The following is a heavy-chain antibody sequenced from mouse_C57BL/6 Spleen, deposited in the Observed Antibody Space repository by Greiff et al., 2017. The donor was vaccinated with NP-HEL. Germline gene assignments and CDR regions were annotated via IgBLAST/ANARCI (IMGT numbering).Heavy chain of an antibody. CDR2: ISSGGSYT. CDR3: ARQYDYDAGALFDY. Sequence: EVMLVESGGDLVKPGGSLKLSCAASGFTFSSYGMSWVRQTPDKRLEWVATISSGGSYTYYPDSVKGRFTISRDNAKNTLYLQMSSLKSEDTAMYYCARQYDYDAGALFDYWGQGTTLTVSS. V-gene: IGHV5-6*01. CDR1: GFTFSSYG. D-gene: IGHD2-4*01. J-gene: IGHJ2*01.